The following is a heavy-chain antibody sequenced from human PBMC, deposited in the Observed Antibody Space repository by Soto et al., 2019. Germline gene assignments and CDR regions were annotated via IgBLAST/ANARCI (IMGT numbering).Heavy chain of an antibody. Sequence: QVQLVQSGAEVKKPGSSVKVSCKASGGTFSSYAISWVRQAPGQGLEWMGGIIPIFGTANYAQKFQGRVTITADESTSTAYMELSSLRSEDTAVYYCASHYKQWLVRYQTFDYWGQGTLVTVSS. CDR2: IIPIFGTA. D-gene: IGHD6-19*01. CDR3: ASHYKQWLVRYQTFDY. V-gene: IGHV1-69*01. CDR1: GGTFSSYA. J-gene: IGHJ4*02.